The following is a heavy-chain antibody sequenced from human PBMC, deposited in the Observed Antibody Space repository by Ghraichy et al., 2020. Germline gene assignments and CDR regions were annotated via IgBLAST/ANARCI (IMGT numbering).Heavy chain of an antibody. CDR2: INIDGTTT. V-gene: IGHV3-74*03. D-gene: IGHD5-12*01. J-gene: IGHJ6*02. CDR1: GFTFSDFW. Sequence: GSLRLSCATSGFTFSDFWMHWVRQAPGKGLVWVSLINIDGTTTSYADAVKGRFTISRDNAENTLYLQMNSLRAEDTAVYYCARDYGGLGDVRGQGTTVTVSS. CDR3: ARDYGGLGDV.